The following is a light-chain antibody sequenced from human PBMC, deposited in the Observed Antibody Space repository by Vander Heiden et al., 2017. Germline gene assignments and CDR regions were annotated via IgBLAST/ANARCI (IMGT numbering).Light chain of an antibody. CDR2: HAS. V-gene: IGKV3-15*01. CDR1: RSVRND. J-gene: IGKJ1*01. CDR3: QQYNDWPGT. Sequence: LVLTQSPATLSVSLGERATLACRARRSVRNDVAWYQQKPGQAPSLRINHASTRAASVPARFSGSGSETEFTLTISSLQSEDFAIYYCQQYNDWPGTVGQGTKLEI.